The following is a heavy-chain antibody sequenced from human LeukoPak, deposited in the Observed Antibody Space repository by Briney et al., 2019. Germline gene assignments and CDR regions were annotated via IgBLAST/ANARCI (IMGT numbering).Heavy chain of an antibody. CDR3: ARNQDYGVYNSVGAFDI. CDR1: GFTFSSYG. D-gene: IGHD4-17*01. J-gene: IGHJ3*02. CDR2: IWYDGSNK. V-gene: IGHV3-33*01. Sequence: GGSLRLSCAASGFTFSSYGMHWVRQAPGKGLEWVAVIWYDGSNKYYADYVKGRFTISSDNSTNTLYLQMSNLSAEDPALSYCARNQDYGVYNSVGAFDIWGQGTMVTVSS.